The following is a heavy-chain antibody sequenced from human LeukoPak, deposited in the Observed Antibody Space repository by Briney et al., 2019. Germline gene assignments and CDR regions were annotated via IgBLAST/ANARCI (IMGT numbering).Heavy chain of an antibody. J-gene: IGHJ6*03. CDR3: ARGLAAAASYYYYYYYMDV. V-gene: IGHV4-4*07. CDR1: GGSISSYY. D-gene: IGHD6-13*01. Sequence: SETLSLTCTVSGGSISSYYWSWTRQPAGKGLEWIGRIYTSGSTNYNPSLKSRVTMSVDTSKNQFSLKLSSVTAADTAVYYCARGLAAAASYYYYYYYMDVWGKGTTVTVSS. CDR2: IYTSGST.